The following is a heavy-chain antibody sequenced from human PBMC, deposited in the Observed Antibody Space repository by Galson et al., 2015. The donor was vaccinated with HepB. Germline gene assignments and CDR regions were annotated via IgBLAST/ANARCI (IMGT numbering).Heavy chain of an antibody. CDR3: ARGALVVVVDATQNNWFAP. V-gene: IGHV1-18*01. D-gene: IGHD2-15*01. CDR2: ISAYNQDT. Sequence: SVKVSCKASGYNFPSYSITWVRQAPGQGLEWMGWISAYNQDTVYAQHLQGRVTMTTDTSTSTAYMELRSLRSDDTAVYYCARGALVVVVDATQNNWFAPWGQGTLITVSS. CDR1: GYNFPSYS. J-gene: IGHJ5*02.